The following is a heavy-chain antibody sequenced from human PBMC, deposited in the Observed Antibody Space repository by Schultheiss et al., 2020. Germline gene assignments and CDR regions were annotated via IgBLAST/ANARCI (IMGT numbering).Heavy chain of an antibody. CDR2: ISGSGGTT. CDR1: GFTVSSNY. V-gene: IGHV3-23*01. CDR3: AKDLNYDSSLYDY. J-gene: IGHJ4*02. Sequence: GGSLRLSCAASGFTVSSNYMSWVRQAPGKGLEWVSAISGSGGTTYYADSVKGRFTISRDNAKNSLYLQMNSLRAEDTAVYYCAKDLNYDSSLYDYWGQGTLVTVSS. D-gene: IGHD3-22*01.